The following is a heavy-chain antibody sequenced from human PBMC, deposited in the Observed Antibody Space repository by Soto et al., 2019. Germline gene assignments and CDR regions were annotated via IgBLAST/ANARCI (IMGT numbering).Heavy chain of an antibody. D-gene: IGHD2-21*01. CDR1: GFRFSNLV. V-gene: IGHV3-23*04. Sequence: EVQLVDSGGDFVQPGGSLRLSCAASGFRFSNLVMSWVHQAPGKGLEWVSSISGSGGGTYYADSVKGRFMITRDNSKHTLELQMNRLRVEDTAVFYCTDGLCESWGQGTLVTVAS. J-gene: IGHJ5*02. CDR2: ISGSGGGT. CDR3: TDGLCES.